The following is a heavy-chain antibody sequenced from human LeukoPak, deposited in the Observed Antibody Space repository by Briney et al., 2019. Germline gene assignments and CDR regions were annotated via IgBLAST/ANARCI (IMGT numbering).Heavy chain of an antibody. D-gene: IGHD6-13*01. CDR1: GGTFSSYE. CDR2: ISSSGSTI. Sequence: GGSLRLSCAASGGTFSSYEMNWVRQAPAKGLEWVSYISSSGSTIYYADSVKGRFTISRDNAKNSLYLQMNSLRAEDTAVYYCASSAAAEAMVYWGQGTLVTVSS. J-gene: IGHJ4*02. V-gene: IGHV3-48*03. CDR3: ASSAAAEAMVY.